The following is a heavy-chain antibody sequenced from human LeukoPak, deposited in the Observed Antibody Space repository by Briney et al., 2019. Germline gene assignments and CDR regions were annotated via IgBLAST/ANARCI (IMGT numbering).Heavy chain of an antibody. J-gene: IGHJ3*02. CDR3: ARDTPENHAFDI. Sequence: SETLSLTCTISGGSISSSYWSWIRQPPGKGLEWIGYIYYSGTTNYNPSLKSRVTISIHTSKNQFSLKPSSWPVADSAVYYCARDTPENHAFDIWGQGTMVTVSS. V-gene: IGHV4-59*01. CDR1: GGSISSSY. CDR2: IYYSGTT.